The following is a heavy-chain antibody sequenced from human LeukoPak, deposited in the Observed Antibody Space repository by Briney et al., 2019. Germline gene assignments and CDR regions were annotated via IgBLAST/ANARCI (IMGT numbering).Heavy chain of an antibody. CDR2: IYYSGST. D-gene: IGHD3-3*01. CDR1: GGSISSSSYY. J-gene: IGHJ5*02. Sequence: SETLSLTCTVSGGSISSSSYYWGWIRQPPGKGLEWIGSIYYSGSTYYNPSLKSRVTISVDTSKNQFSLKLSSVTAADTAVYYCARQKFRRSGYPGGGFDPWGQGTLVTVSS. V-gene: IGHV4-39*01. CDR3: ARQKFRRSGYPGGGFDP.